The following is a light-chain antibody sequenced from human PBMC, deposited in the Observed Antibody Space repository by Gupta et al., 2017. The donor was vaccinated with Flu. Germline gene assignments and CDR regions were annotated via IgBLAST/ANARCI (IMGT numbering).Light chain of an antibody. CDR3: QKDNSAPNT. CDR1: QGIRNY. Sequence: DIQMTQSPSSLSASVGDRVTITCRASQGIRNYLAWYQQKPGKRPKLLIYAASTLQSGVPSRVSGSGSGTAFTLTISSLQPEAVATYYCQKDNSAPNTFGPGTKVDIK. J-gene: IGKJ3*01. V-gene: IGKV1-27*01. CDR2: AAS.